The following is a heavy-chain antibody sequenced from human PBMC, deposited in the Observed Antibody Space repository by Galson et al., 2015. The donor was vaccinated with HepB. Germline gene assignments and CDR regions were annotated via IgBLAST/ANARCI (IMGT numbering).Heavy chain of an antibody. CDR1: GYTFTNYA. D-gene: IGHD6-19*01. J-gene: IGHJ4*02. Sequence: SCKASGYTFTNYAVPWVRQAPGQSLEWMGWITAGNGNTEYSQKFQDRVTITRDASASTAYMDLTSLTSEDTAVYYCARGSDYIDSWGQGTLVTVSS. V-gene: IGHV1-3*01. CDR2: ITAGNGNT. CDR3: ARGSDYIDS.